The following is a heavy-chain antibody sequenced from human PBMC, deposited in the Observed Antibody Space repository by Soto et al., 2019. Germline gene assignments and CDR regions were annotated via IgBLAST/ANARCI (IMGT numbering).Heavy chain of an antibody. Sequence: ASVKVSCKASGYTFTSYDINWVRQATGQGLEWMGWMNPNSGNTGYAQKFQGRVTMTRNTSISTAYMELSSLRSEDTAVYYCARGSHLYYDFWSGYYGGAYDGMEVWGQGTTVIVSS. J-gene: IGHJ6*01. CDR1: GYTFTSYD. CDR2: MNPNSGNT. CDR3: ARGSHLYYDFWSGYYGGAYDGMEV. V-gene: IGHV1-8*01. D-gene: IGHD3-3*01.